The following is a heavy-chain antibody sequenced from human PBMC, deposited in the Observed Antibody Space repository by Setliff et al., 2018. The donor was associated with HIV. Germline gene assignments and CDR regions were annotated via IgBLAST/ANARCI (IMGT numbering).Heavy chain of an antibody. CDR1: GYSISTAYY. CDR3: AREGGQGYSGSGSFYHRNFDL. V-gene: IGHV4-38-2*02. D-gene: IGHD3-10*01. Sequence: PSETLSLTCAVSGYSISTAYYWAWIRQSPGKGLEWIGGFHHSGSAHYNPSLKSRVTISGQTSKNQFSLTLTSVTAADTAIYYCAREGGQGYSGSGSFYHRNFDLWGRGTLVTVSS. J-gene: IGHJ2*01. CDR2: FHHSGSA.